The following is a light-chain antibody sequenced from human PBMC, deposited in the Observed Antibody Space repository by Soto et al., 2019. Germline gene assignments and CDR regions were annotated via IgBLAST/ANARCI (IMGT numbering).Light chain of an antibody. CDR2: GNN. CDR1: SSNIGAGYE. J-gene: IGLJ2*01. CDR3: QSYDSSLSGVV. Sequence: QSVLTQPPSGSGAPGQRVTISCTGSSSNIGAGYEVHWYQQLPGTAPKLLIYGNNNRPSGVPDRFSGSKYGTSASLAITGLQSEDETDYYCQSYDSSLSGVVFGGGTTLTVL. V-gene: IGLV1-40*01.